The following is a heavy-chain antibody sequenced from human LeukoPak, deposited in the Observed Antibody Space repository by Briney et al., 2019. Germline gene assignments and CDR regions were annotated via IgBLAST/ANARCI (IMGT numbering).Heavy chain of an antibody. CDR1: GFTFSSYG. CDR2: ISYDGSNK. D-gene: IGHD6-19*01. V-gene: IGHV3-30*18. CDR3: AKDRGSGWYLGYFDY. Sequence: HPGGSLRLSCAASGFTFSSYGMHWVRQAPGKGLEWVAVISYDGSNKYYADSVKGRFTISRDNSKNTLYLQMNSLRAEDTAVYYCAKDRGSGWYLGYFDYWGQGTLVTVSS. J-gene: IGHJ4*02.